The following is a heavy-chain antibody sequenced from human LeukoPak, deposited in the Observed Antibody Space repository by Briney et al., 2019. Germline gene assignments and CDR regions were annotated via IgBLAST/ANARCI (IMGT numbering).Heavy chain of an antibody. Sequence: GGSLRLSCAASGFTFSSYSMNWVRQAPGKGLEWVSAISGSGGSTYYADSVKGRFTISRDNSKNTLYLQMNSLRAEDTAVYYCAKVQLVLKQTFDYWGQGTLVTVSS. V-gene: IGHV3-23*01. D-gene: IGHD6-13*01. CDR3: AKVQLVLKQTFDY. CDR2: ISGSGGST. J-gene: IGHJ4*02. CDR1: GFTFSSYS.